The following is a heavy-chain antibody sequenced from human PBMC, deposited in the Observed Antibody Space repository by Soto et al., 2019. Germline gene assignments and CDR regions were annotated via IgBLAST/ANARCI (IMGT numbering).Heavy chain of an antibody. CDR2: ISYDGSNK. CDR1: GFTFSSYG. V-gene: IGHV3-30*18. D-gene: IGHD3-22*01. J-gene: IGHJ4*02. Sequence: QVQLVESGGGVVQPGRSLRLSCAASGFTFSSYGMHWVRQAPGKGLEWVAVISYDGSNKYYADSVKGRFTISRDNSKNTLYLQMNSLRADDTAVYDCAKDLTDYYDSDDFDYWGQGPLVTVS. CDR3: AKDLTDYYDSDDFDY.